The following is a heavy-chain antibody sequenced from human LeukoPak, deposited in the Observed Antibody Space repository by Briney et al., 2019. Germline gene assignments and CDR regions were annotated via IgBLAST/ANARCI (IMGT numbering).Heavy chain of an antibody. CDR2: VYYSGTT. CDR3: ARGTLYRGWSYYLDF. Sequence: ASETLSLTCSVSGDSISLSFYYWGWLRQPPGKALEWIGSVYYSGTTSYNPSLKSRVTISVDMSKNHFSLRLRSVTAADTAMYYCARGTLYRGWSYYLDFWGQGSQVTVSS. D-gene: IGHD6-19*01. V-gene: IGHV4-39*02. CDR1: GDSISLSFYY. J-gene: IGHJ4*02.